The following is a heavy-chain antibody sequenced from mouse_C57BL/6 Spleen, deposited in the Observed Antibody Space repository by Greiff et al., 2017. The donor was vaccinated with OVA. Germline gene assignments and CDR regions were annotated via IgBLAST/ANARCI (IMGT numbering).Heavy chain of an antibody. Sequence: EVKLMESGGDLVKPGGSLKLSCAASGFTFSSYGMSWVRQTPDKRLEWVATISSGGSYTYYPDSVKGRFTISRDNAKNTLYLQMSSLKSEDTAMYYCASLYGPDGWFAYWGQGTLVTVSA. CDR2: ISSGGSYT. D-gene: IGHD1-1*01. V-gene: IGHV5-6*01. CDR1: GFTFSSYG. CDR3: ASLYGPDGWFAY. J-gene: IGHJ3*01.